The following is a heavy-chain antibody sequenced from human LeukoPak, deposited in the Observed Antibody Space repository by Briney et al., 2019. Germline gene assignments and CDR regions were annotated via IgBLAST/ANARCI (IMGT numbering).Heavy chain of an antibody. CDR3: ATEYSVFAFDI. CDR2: IKRKSAGGTI. CDR1: GFIFSDAW. D-gene: IGHD5-12*01. J-gene: IGHJ3*02. V-gene: IGHV3-15*01. Sequence: GGSLRLSCAASGFIFSDAWLSWVRQAPGKGLEWVDRIKRKSAGGTIDYGAPVKGRFTISRDDSKNTLYLQMNSLKTEDTAIYYCATEYSVFAFDIWGQGTVVTVSS.